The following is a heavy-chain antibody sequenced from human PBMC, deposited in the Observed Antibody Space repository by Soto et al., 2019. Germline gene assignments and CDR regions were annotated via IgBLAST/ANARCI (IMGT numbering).Heavy chain of an antibody. Sequence: ASVKVSCKASGYTFTSYGISWVRQAPGQGLEWMGWISAYNGNTNYAQKLQGRVTMTTDTSTSTAYMELRSLRSDDTAVYYCARDGRLGYYYDSSGYFRDFQHWGQGTLVTVS. CDR2: ISAYNGNT. CDR3: ARDGRLGYYYDSSGYFRDFQH. V-gene: IGHV1-18*01. D-gene: IGHD3-22*01. CDR1: GYTFTSYG. J-gene: IGHJ1*01.